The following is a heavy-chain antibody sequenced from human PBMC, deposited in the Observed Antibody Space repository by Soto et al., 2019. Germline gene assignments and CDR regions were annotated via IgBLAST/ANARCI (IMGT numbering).Heavy chain of an antibody. CDR3: ARSGIRITMVRGVIIRPDAFDI. Sequence: PSETLSLTCAVSGGSISSGGYSWSWIRQPPGKGLEWIGYIYYSGSTNYNPSLKSRVTISVDTSKNQFSLKLSSVTAADTAVYYCARSGIRITMVRGVIIRPDAFDIWGQGTMVTVSS. D-gene: IGHD3-10*01. CDR1: GGSISSGGYS. V-gene: IGHV4-61*08. J-gene: IGHJ3*02. CDR2: IYYSGST.